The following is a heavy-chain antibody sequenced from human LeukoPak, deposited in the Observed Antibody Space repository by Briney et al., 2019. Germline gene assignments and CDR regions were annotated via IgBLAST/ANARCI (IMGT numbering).Heavy chain of an antibody. CDR3: VRGAGTTDY. V-gene: IGHV3-48*01. J-gene: IGHJ4*02. D-gene: IGHD1-7*01. CDR1: GFTFSSYT. Sequence: PGGSLRLSCAASGFTFSSYTMNWVRQFPGKGLEWVSYITSSSNTIYYADSVKGRSTISRDNAKNSLYLQMNSLRAEDTAVYYCVRGAGTTDYWGQGTLVTVSS. CDR2: ITSSSNTI.